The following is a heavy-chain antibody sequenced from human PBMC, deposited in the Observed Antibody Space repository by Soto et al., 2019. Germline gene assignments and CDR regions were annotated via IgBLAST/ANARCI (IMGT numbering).Heavy chain of an antibody. Sequence: QVQLQQWGAGLLKPSETLSLTCAVYGGCFSGYYWSWISQPPGKGLEWIGEINHSGSTNYNPSLKRRVTISVDTSKNQFSLKLSSVTAADTAVYYCARGAPNCTNGVCYVTNSGQGTLVTVSS. CDR1: GGCFSGYY. V-gene: IGHV4-34*01. CDR3: ARGAPNCTNGVCYVTN. CDR2: INHSGST. D-gene: IGHD2-8*01. J-gene: IGHJ4*02.